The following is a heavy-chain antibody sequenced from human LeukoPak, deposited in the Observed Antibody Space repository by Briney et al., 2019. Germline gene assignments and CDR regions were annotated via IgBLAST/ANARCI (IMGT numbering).Heavy chain of an antibody. V-gene: IGHV4-31*03. D-gene: IGHD6-13*01. CDR1: GGSISSGGYY. CDR2: IYYSGST. Sequence: SETLSLTCTVSGGSISSGGYYWSWIRQHPGKGLEWTGHIYYSGSTYYNPSLKSRVTISVDTSKNQFSLKLSSVTAADTAMYYCARDSRIAAAAPGAYYYYGMDVWGKGTTVTVSS. CDR3: ARDSRIAAAAPGAYYYYGMDV. J-gene: IGHJ6*04.